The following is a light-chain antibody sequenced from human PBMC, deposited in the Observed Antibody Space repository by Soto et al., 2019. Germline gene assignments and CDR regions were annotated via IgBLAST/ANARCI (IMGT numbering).Light chain of an antibody. V-gene: IGKV3-15*01. CDR2: GAS. Sequence: EIVMTQSPAILSVSPGERATLSCRASQSVSSNLAWFQQKPGQTPRLLFNGASTRATGIPARFTGSGSGTEFILTISSLQSEDFAVYYCQRYNNWPLTFGGGTKVDIK. J-gene: IGKJ4*01. CDR1: QSVSSN. CDR3: QRYNNWPLT.